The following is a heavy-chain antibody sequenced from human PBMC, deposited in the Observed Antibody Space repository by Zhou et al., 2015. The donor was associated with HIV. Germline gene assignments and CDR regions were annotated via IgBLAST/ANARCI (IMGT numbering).Heavy chain of an antibody. CDR2: IIPIFGTA. Sequence: QVQLVQSGAEVKKPGSSVKVSCKASGGTFSSYAISWVRQAPGQGLEWMGGIIPIFGTANYAQKFQGRVTITADESTSTAYMELSSLRSEDTAVYYCASKMGREFFDSSGYSYYYYGMDVWGQGTTGHRLL. J-gene: IGHJ6*02. V-gene: IGHV1-69*01. CDR1: GGTFSSYA. CDR3: ASKMGREFFDSSGYSYYYYGMDV. D-gene: IGHD3-22*01.